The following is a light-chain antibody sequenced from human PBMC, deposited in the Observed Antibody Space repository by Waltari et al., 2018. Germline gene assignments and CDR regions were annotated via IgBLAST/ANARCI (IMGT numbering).Light chain of an antibody. CDR1: GSNIGRTY. CDR2: RND. Sequence: QSVLTQPPSASGTPGQTVSVSCAGSGSNIGRTYAYWYQHVPGPAPQLLIYRNDPRPSGVPDRFSGSKSGTSASLAICGLRSEDEADYFCTSWDDSLNAWVFGGGTKLTVL. V-gene: IGLV1-47*01. J-gene: IGLJ3*02. CDR3: TSWDDSLNAWV.